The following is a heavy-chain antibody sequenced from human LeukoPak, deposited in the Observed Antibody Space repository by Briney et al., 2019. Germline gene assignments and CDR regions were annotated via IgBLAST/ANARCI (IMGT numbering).Heavy chain of an antibody. D-gene: IGHD3-10*01. CDR3: ARGVRYYYGSGRHYYYYGMDV. Sequence: ASVKVSCKASGYTFTNYYVHWVRQAPGQGLEWMGRIIPILGIANYAQKFQGRVTITADKSTSTAYMELSSLRSEDTAVYYCARGVRYYYGSGRHYYYYGMDVWGQGTTVTVSS. CDR2: IIPILGIA. J-gene: IGHJ6*02. CDR1: GYTFTNYY. V-gene: IGHV1-69*04.